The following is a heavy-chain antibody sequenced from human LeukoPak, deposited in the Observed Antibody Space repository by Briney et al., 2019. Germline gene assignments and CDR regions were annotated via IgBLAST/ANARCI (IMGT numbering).Heavy chain of an antibody. CDR1: GFTVIIYW. V-gene: IGHV3-7*01. CDR3: ARVGRVAVDLIPPSYLDV. CDR2: IKQDGSEK. Sequence: GASLRLSWASSGFTVIIYWMSWVRQAAGNGLDWVANIKQDGSEKYYVDSVQGRFTISRDNAKNSLYLQMNSLRAEDTAVYYCARVGRVAVDLIPPSYLDVWGKGTTVTVSS. D-gene: IGHD6-19*01. J-gene: IGHJ6*03.